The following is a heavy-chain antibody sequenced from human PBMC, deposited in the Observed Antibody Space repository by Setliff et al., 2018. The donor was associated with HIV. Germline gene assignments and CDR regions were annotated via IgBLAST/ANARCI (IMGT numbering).Heavy chain of an antibody. D-gene: IGHD6-25*01. CDR3: VRDTTSGWMLTS. CDR1: GFSFSSFG. Sequence: GGSLRLSCAASGFSFSSFGMNWVRQAPGKGLEWISYISLDTRPIYYADSVRGRFTVSRDNAGASLFLQMNSPRAEDTAIYYCVRDTTSGWMLTSWGQGTLVTVSS. CDR2: ISLDTRPI. J-gene: IGHJ4*02. V-gene: IGHV3-48*04.